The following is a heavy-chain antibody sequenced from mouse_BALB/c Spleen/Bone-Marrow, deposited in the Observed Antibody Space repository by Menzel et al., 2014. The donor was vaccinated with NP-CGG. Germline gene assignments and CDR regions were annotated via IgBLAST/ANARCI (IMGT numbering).Heavy chain of an antibody. CDR1: GYTFTSYW. V-gene: IGHV1-7*01. Sequence: QVQLKESGAELAKPGASLKMSCKASGYTFTSYWMHWVKQRPGQGLEWIGYINPSTDYTEYNQKFKDKATLNADKSSSSAFMQLSSLTSEDAADYYCARRAYGGSYGFAYWGQGTLVTVSA. D-gene: IGHD1-1*01. CDR2: INPSTDYT. J-gene: IGHJ3*01. CDR3: ARRAYGGSYGFAY.